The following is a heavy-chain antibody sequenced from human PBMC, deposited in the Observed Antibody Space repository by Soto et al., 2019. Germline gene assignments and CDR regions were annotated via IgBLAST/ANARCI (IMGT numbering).Heavy chain of an antibody. Sequence: QLQLQESGPGLVKPSETLSLTCSVSGDSINSDKYYWGWIRQPPGKGLEWIGSIYYRGNNYYNPSLKTRVTISLDKSKSQFSLKLNSVTAADSAVYFCARLEELATISYYFDFWGQGALVTVSS. D-gene: IGHD1-1*01. CDR3: ARLEELATISYYFDF. V-gene: IGHV4-39*01. J-gene: IGHJ4*02. CDR2: IYYRGNN. CDR1: GDSINSDKYY.